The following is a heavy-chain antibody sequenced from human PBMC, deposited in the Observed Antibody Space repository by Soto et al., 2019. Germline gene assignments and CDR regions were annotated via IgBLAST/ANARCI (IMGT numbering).Heavy chain of an antibody. CDR3: ARATTYYYASSGSPHAFDI. J-gene: IGHJ3*02. D-gene: IGHD3-22*01. Sequence: QVQLVQSGAEVKKPGSSVKVSCKASGGTFSSYAISWVRQAPGQVLEWMGGIIPIFGTANYAQKFQGRVTITADKSTSTAYMELSSLRSEDTAVYYCARATTYYYASSGSPHAFDIWGQGTIVTVSS. CDR1: GGTFSSYA. V-gene: IGHV1-69*06. CDR2: IIPIFGTA.